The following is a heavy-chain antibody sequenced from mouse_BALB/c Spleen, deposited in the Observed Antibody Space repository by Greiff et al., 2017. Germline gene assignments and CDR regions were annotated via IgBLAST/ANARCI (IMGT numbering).Heavy chain of an antibody. CDR1: GYTFTSYW. J-gene: IGHJ4*01. CDR2: INPSTGYT. CDR3: ARNWEDAMDY. Sequence: QVQLQQSGAELAKPGASVKMSCKASGYTFTSYWMHWVKQRPGQGLEWIGYINPSTGYTEYNQKFKDKATLTADKSSSTAYMQLSSLTSEDSAVYYCARNWEDAMDYWGQGTSVTVSS. V-gene: IGHV1-7*01. D-gene: IGHD4-1*01.